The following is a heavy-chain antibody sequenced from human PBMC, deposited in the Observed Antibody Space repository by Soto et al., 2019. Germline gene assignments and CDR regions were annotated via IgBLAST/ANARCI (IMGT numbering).Heavy chain of an antibody. CDR3: VRASGNYFFDY. CDR2: IKSDGIIT. Sequence: EVQLVESGEGLVQPGGSLRLSCAGSGFTFSNYWMHWVRQAPGKGLVWVSRIKSDGIITTYADSVKGRFTISRDNAKNTLYLQMNNVRAEDTAVYYCVRASGNYFFDYWGQGTLVTVSS. J-gene: IGHJ4*02. D-gene: IGHD1-26*01. CDR1: GFTFSNYW. V-gene: IGHV3-74*01.